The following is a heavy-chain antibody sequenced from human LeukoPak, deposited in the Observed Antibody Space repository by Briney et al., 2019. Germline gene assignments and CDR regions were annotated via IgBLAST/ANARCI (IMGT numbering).Heavy chain of an antibody. J-gene: IGHJ6*03. CDR3: ARENSRRRRDYYYYYMDV. V-gene: IGHV4-38-2*02. Sequence: SETLSLTCTVSGYSISSGYYWGWIRQPPGKGLEWIGSIYHSGSTYYNPSLKSRVTISVDTSKNQFSLKLSSVTAADTAVYYCARENSRRRRDYYYYYMDVWGKGTTVTVSS. CDR1: GYSISSGYY. CDR2: IYHSGST. D-gene: IGHD6-13*01.